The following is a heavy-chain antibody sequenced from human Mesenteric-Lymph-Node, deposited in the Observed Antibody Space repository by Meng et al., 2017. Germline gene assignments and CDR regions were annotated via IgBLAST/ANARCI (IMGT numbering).Heavy chain of an antibody. J-gene: IGHJ5*02. CDR2: IYYSGST. CDR1: GGSISSSSYY. V-gene: IGHV4-39*07. CDR3: ARKLYYYDSSGYYSPSWFDP. D-gene: IGHD3-22*01. Sequence: SETLSLTCTVSGGSISSSSYYWGWIRQPPGKGLEWIGSIYYSGSTYYNPSLKSRVTISVDTSKNQFSLKLSSVTAADTAVYYCARKLYYYDSSGYYSPSWFDPWGQGTRVTGSS.